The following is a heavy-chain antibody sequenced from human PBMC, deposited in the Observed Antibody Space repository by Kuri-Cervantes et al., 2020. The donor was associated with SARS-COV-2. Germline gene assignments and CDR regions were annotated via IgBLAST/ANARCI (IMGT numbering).Heavy chain of an antibody. CDR1: GFTFSSYS. D-gene: IGHD3-3*01. CDR2: ISSSSSYI. Sequence: GGSLRPSCAASGFTFSSYSMNWVRQAPGKGLEWVSSISSSSSYIYYADSVKGRFTISRDNAKNSLYLQMNSLRAEDTAVYYCAGSYFWSANGSCCYYYYYYMDVWGKGTTVTVSS. CDR3: AGSYFWSANGSCCYYYYYYMDV. V-gene: IGHV3-21*01. J-gene: IGHJ6*03.